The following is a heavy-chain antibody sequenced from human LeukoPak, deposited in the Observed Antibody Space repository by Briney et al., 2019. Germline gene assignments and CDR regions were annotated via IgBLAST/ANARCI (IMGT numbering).Heavy chain of an antibody. J-gene: IGHJ5*02. Sequence: PGGSLRLSCAASGFTFSSYSMNWVRQAPGKGLEWVSSISSSSSYIYYADSVKGRFTISRDNAKNSLYLHMNSLRAEDTAVYYCARAGSGYDSWFDPWGQGTLVTVSS. CDR3: ARAGSGYDSWFDP. CDR1: GFTFSSYS. V-gene: IGHV3-21*01. D-gene: IGHD5-12*01. CDR2: ISSSSSYI.